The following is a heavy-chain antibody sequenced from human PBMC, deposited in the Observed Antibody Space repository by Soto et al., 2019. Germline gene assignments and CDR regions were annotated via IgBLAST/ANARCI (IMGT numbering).Heavy chain of an antibody. CDR2: INPSGGST. J-gene: IGHJ6*02. CDR3: ACLAGYYSSAYYYYYGMDV. V-gene: IGHV1-46*03. Sequence: QVQLVQSGAEVKKPGASVKVSCKASGYTFTSYYMHWVRQAPGQGLEWMGIINPSGGSTSYAQKFQGRVTMTRDTSTSTVYMELSSRRSEDTAVYYCACLAGYYSSAYYYYYGMDVWGQGTTVTVSS. CDR1: GYTFTSYY. D-gene: IGHD3-9*01.